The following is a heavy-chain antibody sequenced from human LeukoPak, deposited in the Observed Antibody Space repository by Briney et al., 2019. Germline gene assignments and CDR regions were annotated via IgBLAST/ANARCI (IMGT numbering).Heavy chain of an antibody. CDR1: GFTVSSDY. CDR2: IYTSGTT. CDR3: ARGGSYFFSVDY. Sequence: GGSLRLSCAASGFTVSSDYMSWVRQAPGKGPEWVSIIYTSGTTYYADSVKGRFTISRDNSKNTLYLQMNSLRAEDTAVYYCARGGSYFFSVDYWGQGTLVTVSS. V-gene: IGHV3-53*01. J-gene: IGHJ4*02. D-gene: IGHD1-26*01.